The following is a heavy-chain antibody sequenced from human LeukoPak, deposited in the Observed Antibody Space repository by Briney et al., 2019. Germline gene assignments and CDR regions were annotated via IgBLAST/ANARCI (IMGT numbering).Heavy chain of an antibody. CDR3: ARRFYYMDV. J-gene: IGHJ6*03. Sequence: GGSLRLSCAASGFTFSSYAMSWVRQAPGKGLEGVSSIGNTGSPTFYADSVKGRFTISRDNSKSTLHLQMHSLRVEDTAVYYCARRFYYMDVWGKGTTVTVSS. V-gene: IGHV3-23*01. CDR1: GFTFSSYA. CDR2: IGNTGSPT.